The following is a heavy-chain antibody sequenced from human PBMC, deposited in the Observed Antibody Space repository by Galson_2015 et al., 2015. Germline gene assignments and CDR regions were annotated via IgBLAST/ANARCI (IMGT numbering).Heavy chain of an antibody. Sequence: SLRLSCAASGFTFRSYGMHWVRQAPGKGLEWVAFIRHDGSNKYYADSVKGRFTISRDNSKNILYVQMDSLKAEDTAIYYCARLDVYGRDRGYYSMDVWGQGTTVTVSS. CDR3: ARLDVYGRDRGYYSMDV. V-gene: IGHV3-33*01. D-gene: IGHD5/OR15-5a*01. J-gene: IGHJ6*02. CDR2: IRHDGSNK. CDR1: GFTFRSYG.